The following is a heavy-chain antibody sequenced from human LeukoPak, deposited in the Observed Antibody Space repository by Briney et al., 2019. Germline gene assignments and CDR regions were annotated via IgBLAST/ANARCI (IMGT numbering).Heavy chain of an antibody. CDR2: INPNSGGT. D-gene: IGHD6-19*01. J-gene: IGHJ4*02. Sequence: ASVKVSCKASGYTFTGYYMHWVRQAPGQGLEWMGWINPNSGGTNYAQKFQGRVTMTRDTSISTAYMELSRLRSDDTAVYYCARGYSSGWYGSDYWGQGTLVTVSS. V-gene: IGHV1-2*02. CDR3: ARGYSSGWYGSDY. CDR1: GYTFTGYY.